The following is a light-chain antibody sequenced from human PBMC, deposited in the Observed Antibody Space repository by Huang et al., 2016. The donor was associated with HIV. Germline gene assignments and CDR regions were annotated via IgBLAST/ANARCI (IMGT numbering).Light chain of an antibody. CDR1: QSVGSS. V-gene: IGKV3-11*01. CDR3: QQRTTWPALT. CDR2: DAS. J-gene: IGKJ4*01. Sequence: EIVLTQSPATLSLSPGERATLSCRASQSVGSSLAWYQQRRGQAPRLLIYDASNRATGIPARFSGSGSWTDFTLTITSLEPEDFAVYFCQQRTTWPALTFGGGTKVEI.